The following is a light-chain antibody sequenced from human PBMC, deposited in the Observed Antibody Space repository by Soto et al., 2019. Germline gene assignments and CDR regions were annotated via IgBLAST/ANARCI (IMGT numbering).Light chain of an antibody. J-gene: IGKJ1*01. CDR1: QSISSW. V-gene: IGKV1-5*01. CDR2: DAS. CDR3: QQYNSYSRT. Sequence: DIQMTQSPSTLSASVGDRVTITCRASQSISSWLAWYQQKPGKAPKLLIYDASSLESGVPSRFSGSGSGTEFTLTINSLQPDDFATYYCQQYNSYSRTSGQGTKVEIK.